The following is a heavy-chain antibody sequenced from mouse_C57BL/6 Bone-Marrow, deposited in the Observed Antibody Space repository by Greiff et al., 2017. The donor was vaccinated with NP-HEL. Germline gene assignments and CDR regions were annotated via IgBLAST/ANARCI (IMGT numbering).Heavy chain of an antibody. V-gene: IGHV5-4*03. CDR3: ARVPPPSGYFYY. CDR2: ISDGGSYT. Sequence: EVKLMESGGGLVKPGGSLKLSCAASGFTFSSYAMSWVRQTPEKRLEWVATISDGGSYTYYPDNVKGRFTISRDNAKNNLYLQMSHLKSEDTAMYYCARVPPPSGYFYYWGQGTTLTVSS. D-gene: IGHD5-1*01. J-gene: IGHJ2*01. CDR1: GFTFSSYA.